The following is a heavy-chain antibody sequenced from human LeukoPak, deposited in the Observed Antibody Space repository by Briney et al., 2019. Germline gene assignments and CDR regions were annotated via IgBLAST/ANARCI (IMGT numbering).Heavy chain of an antibody. CDR3: HAGSGSSFXX. V-gene: IGHV3-30*04. J-gene: IGHJ4*02. D-gene: IGHD3-10*01. CDR1: GFTFSSYA. Sequence: PGGSLRLSCAASGFTFSSYAMHWVRQAPGKGLEWVAVISYDGSNKYYADSVKGRFTISRDNSKNTLYLQMNSLRAEDTAVYYCHAGSGSSFXXWXXXTXVT. CDR2: ISYDGSNK.